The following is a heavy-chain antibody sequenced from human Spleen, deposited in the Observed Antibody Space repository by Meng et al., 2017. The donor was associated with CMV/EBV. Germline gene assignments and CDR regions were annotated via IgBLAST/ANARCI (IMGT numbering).Heavy chain of an antibody. CDR2: ISAYNGNT. Sequence: SCKTSGYTFTSYGSNGVRQAPGQGLEVMGGISAYNGNTNYAQNLQGRVTMTTDTSKSTAYMELRSLRSDDTAVYYCARGGRSGSYYYWGQGTLVTVSS. CDR1: GYTFTSYG. J-gene: IGHJ4*02. CDR3: ARGGRSGSYYY. V-gene: IGHV1-18*01. D-gene: IGHD1-26*01.